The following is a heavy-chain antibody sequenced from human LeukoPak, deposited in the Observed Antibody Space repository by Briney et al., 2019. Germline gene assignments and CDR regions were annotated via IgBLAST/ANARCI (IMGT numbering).Heavy chain of an antibody. CDR3: VREARGYHYTYFDY. D-gene: IGHD5-18*01. V-gene: IGHV3-13*01. Sequence: GGSLRLSCTASGFTLGSHDMHWVRQIPGQGLEWVAAVSSGFHAFFADSVQGRFTVSREDARNSLYLQMNSLRAGDTAVYYCVREARGYHYTYFDYWGQGALVTVSS. J-gene: IGHJ4*02. CDR1: GFTLGSHD. CDR2: VSSGFHA.